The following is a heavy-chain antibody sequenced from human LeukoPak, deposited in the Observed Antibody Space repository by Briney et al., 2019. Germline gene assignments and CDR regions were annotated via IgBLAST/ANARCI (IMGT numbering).Heavy chain of an antibody. Sequence: GGSLRLSCAASGFTFSSYGMHWVRQAPGKGLEWVAVISYDGSNKYYADSVKGRFTISRDNSKNTLYLQMNSLRAEDTAVYYCALYYDSSGYETMNAFDIWGQGTVVTVSS. CDR2: ISYDGSNK. CDR3: ALYYDSSGYETMNAFDI. CDR1: GFTFSSYG. J-gene: IGHJ3*02. V-gene: IGHV3-30*03. D-gene: IGHD3-22*01.